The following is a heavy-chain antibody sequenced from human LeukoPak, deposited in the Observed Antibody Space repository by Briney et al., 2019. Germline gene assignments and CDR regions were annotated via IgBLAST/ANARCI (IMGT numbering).Heavy chain of an antibody. CDR2: ISYDGSNK. CDR1: GFTFSSYA. V-gene: IGHV3-30*04. CDR3: ARGYSYGVFDY. J-gene: IGHJ4*02. D-gene: IGHD5-18*01. Sequence: GGSLRLSCAASGFTFSSYAMHWVRQAPGKGVEWVAVISYDGSNKYYADSVKGRFTISRGNSKNTLYLQMNSLRAEDTAVYYCARGYSYGVFDYWGQGTLVTVSS.